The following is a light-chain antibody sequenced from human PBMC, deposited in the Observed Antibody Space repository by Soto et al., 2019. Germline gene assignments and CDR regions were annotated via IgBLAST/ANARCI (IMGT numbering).Light chain of an antibody. J-gene: IGKJ3*01. CDR3: QQSYTTPIT. CDR1: QSVLYTSNNMNY. Sequence: DIVMTQSPDSLAVSLGERATINCKSSQSVLYTSNNMNYLAWYQQKPGQPPKLLIYWASTRKSGVPARFSGSGSGTDFTLTISRLQAEDAAVYFCQQSYTTPITFGPGTKVDIK. CDR2: WAS. V-gene: IGKV4-1*01.